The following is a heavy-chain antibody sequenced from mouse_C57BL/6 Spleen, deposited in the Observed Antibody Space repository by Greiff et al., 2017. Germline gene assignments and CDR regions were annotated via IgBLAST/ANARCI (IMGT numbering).Heavy chain of an antibody. V-gene: IGHV1-69*01. J-gene: IGHJ4*01. CDR2: IDPSDSYT. D-gene: IGHD2-2*01. CDR1: GYTFTSYW. CDR3: ARRGGLRRNYAMDY. Sequence: QVQLQQPGAELVMPGASVKLSCKASGYTFTSYWMHWVKQRPGQGLEWIGEIDPSDSYTNYNQKFKGKSTLTVDKSSSTAYMQLSSLTSEDSAVYYCARRGGLRRNYAMDYWGQGTSVTVSS.